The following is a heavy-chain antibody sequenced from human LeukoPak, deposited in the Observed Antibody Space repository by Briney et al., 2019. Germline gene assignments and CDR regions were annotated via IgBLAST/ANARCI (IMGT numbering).Heavy chain of an antibody. J-gene: IGHJ4*02. CDR1: GGSISSSSYY. Sequence: NPSETLSLTCTVSGGSISSSSYYWGWIRQPPGKGLEWIGSIYYSGSTYYNPSLKSRVTISVDTSKNQFSLKLSSVTAADTAVYYCARDNDYGDYWGQGTLVTVSS. CDR2: IYYSGST. CDR3: ARDNDYGDY. V-gene: IGHV4-39*07.